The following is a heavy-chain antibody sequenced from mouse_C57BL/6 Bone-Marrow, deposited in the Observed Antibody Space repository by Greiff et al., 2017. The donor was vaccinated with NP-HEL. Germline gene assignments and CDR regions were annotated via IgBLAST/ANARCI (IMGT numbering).Heavy chain of an antibody. CDR1: GFTFSSYG. V-gene: IGHV5-6*01. D-gene: IGHD1-1*01. CDR2: ISSGGSYT. CDR3: ARHGPLYGTRYFDV. J-gene: IGHJ1*03. Sequence: EVQVVESGGDLVKPGGSLKLSCAASGFTFSSYGMSWVRQTPDKRLEWVATISSGGSYTYYPDSVKGRFTISRDNAKNTLYLQMSSLKSEDTAMYYCARHGPLYGTRYFDVWGTGTTVTVSS.